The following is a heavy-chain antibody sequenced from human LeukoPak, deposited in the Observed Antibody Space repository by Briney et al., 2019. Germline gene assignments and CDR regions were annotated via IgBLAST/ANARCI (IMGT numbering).Heavy chain of an antibody. D-gene: IGHD6-19*01. CDR3: ARRDSSGWYPDY. J-gene: IGHJ4*02. V-gene: IGHV4-59*01. Sequence: SETLSLTCTVSGGSISSYYWSWIRQPPGKGLEWIGYIYYSGSTNYNPSLKSRVTISVDTSKNQFSLKLSSVTAADTAVYYCARRDSSGWYPDYWGLGTLVTVSS. CDR1: GGSISSYY. CDR2: IYYSGST.